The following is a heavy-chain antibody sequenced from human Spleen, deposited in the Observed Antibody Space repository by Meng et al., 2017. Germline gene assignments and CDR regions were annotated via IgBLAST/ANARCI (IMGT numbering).Heavy chain of an antibody. CDR3: ARNTRDYGDYYVDS. D-gene: IGHD4-17*01. V-gene: IGHV3-38-3*01. Sequence: GESLKISCAASGFTVSSDDRSWVRQAPGKGLEWVSSISGGSTYYTDSRKGRFTISRDNSKNTLHLQMNSLRAEDTAVYYCARNTRDYGDYYVDSWGQGTLVTVSS. J-gene: IGHJ4*02. CDR2: ISGGST. CDR1: GFTVSSDD.